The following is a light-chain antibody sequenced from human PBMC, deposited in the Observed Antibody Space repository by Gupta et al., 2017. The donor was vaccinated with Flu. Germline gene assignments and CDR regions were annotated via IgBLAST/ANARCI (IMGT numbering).Light chain of an antibody. J-gene: IGLJ2*01. V-gene: IGLV3-1*01. CDR1: RLGDKY. CDR2: QDT. CDR3: QAWDTFTVSVV. Sequence: GQTATITCSGNRLGDKYVSWYQKRPGQSPLLVIYQDTQRPSGIPERFSGSNSGNTATLTISGTQALDEADYYCQAWDTFTVSVVFGGGTKLTVL.